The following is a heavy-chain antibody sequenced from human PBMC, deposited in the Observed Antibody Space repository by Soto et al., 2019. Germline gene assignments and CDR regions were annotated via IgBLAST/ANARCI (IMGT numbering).Heavy chain of an antibody. CDR1: GGSISSYY. J-gene: IGHJ4*02. CDR3: ARGAVYARFDY. D-gene: IGHD2-8*01. CDR2: IYYSGST. Sequence: PSETLSLTCTVSGGSISSYYWSWIRQPPGKGLEWIGYIYYSGSTNYNPSLKSRVTISVDTSKNQFSLKLSSVTAADTAVYYCARGAVYARFDYWGQGTLVTVSS. V-gene: IGHV4-59*01.